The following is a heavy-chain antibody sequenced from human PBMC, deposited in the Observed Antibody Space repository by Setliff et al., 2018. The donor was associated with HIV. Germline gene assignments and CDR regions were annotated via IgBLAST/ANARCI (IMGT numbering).Heavy chain of an antibody. CDR3: AKDQIAAADY. CDR1: GFTFSVYG. Sequence: GGSLRLSCAASGFTFSVYGMHWVRQAPGKGLEWVAFIRYDGSNKYYADSVKGRFTISRDNSKNTLYLQMNSLRAEDTAVYYCAKDQIAAADYWGQETLVTVSS. CDR2: IRYDGSNK. J-gene: IGHJ4*02. V-gene: IGHV3-30*02. D-gene: IGHD6-13*01.